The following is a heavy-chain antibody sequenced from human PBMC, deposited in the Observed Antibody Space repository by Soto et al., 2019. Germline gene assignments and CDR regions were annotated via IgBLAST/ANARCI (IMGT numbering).Heavy chain of an antibody. Sequence: ASVKVSCKPSGYTLTDYYIHRVRQAPGQGPEWMGWINPKNGDTKSAQNFQGRVTVTRDMSVTTAYLDLSSLTSDDTAQYYCARSSGSYSYYGLDVWGQGTTVTVSS. V-gene: IGHV1-2*02. CDR3: ARSSGSYSYYGLDV. D-gene: IGHD6-19*01. CDR1: GYTLTDYY. J-gene: IGHJ6*02. CDR2: INPKNGDT.